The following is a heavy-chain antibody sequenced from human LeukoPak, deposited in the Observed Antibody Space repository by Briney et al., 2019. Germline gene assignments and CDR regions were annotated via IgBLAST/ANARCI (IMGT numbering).Heavy chain of an antibody. CDR2: ISGSGGST. CDR3: ARGFQGQVLFDY. V-gene: IGHV3-23*01. D-gene: IGHD3-10*01. CDR1: GFTFSSYA. Sequence: PGGSLRLSCAASGFTFSSYAMSWVRQAPGKGLEWVSAISGSGGSTYYADSVKGRFTISRENAKNSLYLQMNSLRAGDTAVYYCARGFQGQVLFDYWGQGTLVTVSS. J-gene: IGHJ4*02.